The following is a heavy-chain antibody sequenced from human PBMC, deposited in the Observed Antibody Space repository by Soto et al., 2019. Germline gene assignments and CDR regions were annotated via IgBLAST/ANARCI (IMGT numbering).Heavy chain of an antibody. CDR1: GGSISSSNYH. CDR2: IYYSGST. CDR3: ATQEVGGSYVYTFDP. D-gene: IGHD1-26*01. V-gene: IGHV4-39*01. J-gene: IGHJ5*02. Sequence: SETLSLTCTVSGGSISSSNYHWGWIRQPPGKGLEWIGSIYYSGSTYYNPSLKSRVTISVDTSKNQFSLKLSSVTAADTAVYYCATQEVGGSYVYTFDPWGQGTLVTVSS.